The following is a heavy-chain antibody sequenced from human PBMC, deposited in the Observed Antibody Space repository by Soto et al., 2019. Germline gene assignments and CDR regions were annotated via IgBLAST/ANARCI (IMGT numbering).Heavy chain of an antibody. J-gene: IGHJ6*03. CDR2: ISGSGGST. D-gene: IGHD3-16*01. V-gene: IGHV3-23*01. CDR3: AKEGGMGDYYYYYMDV. CDR1: GFTFSSYA. Sequence: PGGSLRLSCAASGFTFSSYAMSWVRQAPGKGLEWVSAISGSGGSTYYADSVKGRFTISRDNSKNTLYLQMNSLRAEDTAVYYSAKEGGMGDYYYYYMDVWGKGTTVTVSS.